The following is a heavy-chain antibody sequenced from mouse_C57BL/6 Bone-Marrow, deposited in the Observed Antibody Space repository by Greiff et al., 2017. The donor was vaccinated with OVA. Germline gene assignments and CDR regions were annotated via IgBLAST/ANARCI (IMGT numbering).Heavy chain of an antibody. J-gene: IGHJ4*01. CDR3: ARKREYYYGSSYYAMDY. V-gene: IGHV2-2*01. D-gene: IGHD1-1*01. CDR2: IWSGGST. Sequence: VQLQQSGPGLVQPSQSLSITCTVSGFSLTSYGVHWVRQSPGKGLEWLGVIWSGGSTDYNAAFISRLSISKDNSKSQVFFKMNSLQADDTAIYYCARKREYYYGSSYYAMDYWGQGTSVTVSS. CDR1: GFSLTSYG.